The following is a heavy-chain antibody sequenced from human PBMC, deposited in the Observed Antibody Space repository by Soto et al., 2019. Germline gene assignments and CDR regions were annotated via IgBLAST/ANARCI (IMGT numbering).Heavy chain of an antibody. J-gene: IGHJ6*02. CDR1: GLTFSNHA. V-gene: IGHV3-23*01. D-gene: IGHD1-26*01. CDR2: ISASGGAS. Sequence: EVPLLESGGGLVQPGGSLTLSCAASGLTFSNHAMSWVRQAPGKGLQWVAGISASGGASYYAGAVQGRFTISRDNSKNSLSLEMKSLRAEDTAEYHCAKRRGTGISGGTYYGLDVWGQGTTGTVSS. CDR3: AKRRGTGISGGTYYGLDV.